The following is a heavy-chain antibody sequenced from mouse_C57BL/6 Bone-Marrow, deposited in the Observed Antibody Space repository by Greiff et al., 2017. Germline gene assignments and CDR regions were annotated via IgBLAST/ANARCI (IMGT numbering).Heavy chain of an antibody. D-gene: IGHD1-1*01. CDR3: ARSSDYGRSWYYAMDY. V-gene: IGHV1-69*01. Sequence: QVQLQQPGAELVMPGASVKLSCKASGYTFTSYWMHWVKQRPGQGLEWIGEIDPSDSYTNYNQKFKGKSTLTVDKSSSTAYMQLSSLTSEDSAVYYCARSSDYGRSWYYAMDYWGQGTSVTVSS. CDR1: GYTFTSYW. J-gene: IGHJ4*01. CDR2: IDPSDSYT.